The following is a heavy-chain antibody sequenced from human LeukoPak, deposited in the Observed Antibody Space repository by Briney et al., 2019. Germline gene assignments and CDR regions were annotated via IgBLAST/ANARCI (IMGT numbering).Heavy chain of an antibody. V-gene: IGHV4-34*09. D-gene: IGHD3-22*01. Sequence: SETLSLTCAVYGGSFSGYYWSWIRQPPGKGLEWIGEIDHSGSTNYNPSLKSRVTISVDTSKNQFSLKLSSVTAADTAVYYCARATGDSSGYYPDYWGQGTLVTVSS. CDR3: ARATGDSSGYYPDY. J-gene: IGHJ4*02. CDR2: IDHSGST. CDR1: GGSFSGYY.